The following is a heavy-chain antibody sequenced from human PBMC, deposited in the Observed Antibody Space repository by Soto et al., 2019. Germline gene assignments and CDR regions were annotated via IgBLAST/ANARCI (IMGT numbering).Heavy chain of an antibody. Sequence: GGSLRLSCADCGFRFSSYSISWVRQTPGKGLEWVAAITATGDRTYYADSVTGRFTISRDNSKKTHYLQMTSLRAEDTAMYYCATMTGYFEYWGQGTPVPLCS. CDR1: GFRFSSYS. J-gene: IGHJ4*02. CDR2: ITATGDRT. V-gene: IGHV3-23*01. D-gene: IGHD3-22*01. CDR3: ATMTGYFEY.